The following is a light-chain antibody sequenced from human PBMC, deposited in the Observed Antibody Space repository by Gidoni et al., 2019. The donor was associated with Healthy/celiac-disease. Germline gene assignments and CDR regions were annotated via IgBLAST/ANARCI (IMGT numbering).Light chain of an antibody. V-gene: IGKV3-11*01. Sequence: DIVLTQSPATLPWSPGERATLPCRASQSVSSYLAWYQQKPGQAPRLLIYDASNRATGIPARFSGSGSGTDFTLTISSLEPEDFAVYYCQQRSNWPLTFGGGTKVEIK. CDR3: QQRSNWPLT. J-gene: IGKJ4*01. CDR2: DAS. CDR1: QSVSSY.